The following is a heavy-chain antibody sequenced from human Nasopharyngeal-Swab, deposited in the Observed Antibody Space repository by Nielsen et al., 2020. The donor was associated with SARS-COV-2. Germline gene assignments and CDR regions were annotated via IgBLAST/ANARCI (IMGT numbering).Heavy chain of an antibody. CDR3: AKEGATGWFAP. CDR1: GVSITSQY. V-gene: IGHV4-59*11. J-gene: IGHJ5*02. CDR2: ISHNSGT. Sequence: SETLSLTCTVSGVSITSQYWSWIRQPPGKGREWIGYISHNSGTSYNPSLKSRVTMFMDTSKNQFSLRLTSVTAADTSVYYCAKEGATGWFAPCGQGTLVTVSS.